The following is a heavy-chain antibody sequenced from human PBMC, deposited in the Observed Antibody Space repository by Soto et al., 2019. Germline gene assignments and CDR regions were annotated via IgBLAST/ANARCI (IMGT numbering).Heavy chain of an antibody. V-gene: IGHV1-69*01. D-gene: IGHD2-15*01. Sequence: QVQLVQSGAEVKKPGSSVKVSCKASGGTFSSYAISWVRQAPGQGLEWMGGIIPIFGTANYAQKFQGRVTITADESTSTAYMELSSLRSEDTAVYYCARETEGYCSGGSCYSLDYWGQGTLVTVSS. CDR1: GGTFSSYA. CDR3: ARETEGYCSGGSCYSLDY. CDR2: IIPIFGTA. J-gene: IGHJ4*02.